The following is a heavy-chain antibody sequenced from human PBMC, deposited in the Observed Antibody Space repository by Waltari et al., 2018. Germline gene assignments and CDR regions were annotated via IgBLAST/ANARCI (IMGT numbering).Heavy chain of an antibody. CDR3: ARGTDNQGWFDP. CDR1: GGTFSSYT. V-gene: IGHV1-69*02. D-gene: IGHD1-1*01. J-gene: IGHJ5*02. Sequence: QVQLVQSGAEVKKPGSSVKVSCKASGGTFSSYTISWVRQAPGQGLEWMGRINPNLGIANYAQKFQGRVTNTADKSTSTGYMGLSSLRSEDTAVYYCARGTDNQGWFDPWGQGTLGTVSS. CDR2: INPNLGIA.